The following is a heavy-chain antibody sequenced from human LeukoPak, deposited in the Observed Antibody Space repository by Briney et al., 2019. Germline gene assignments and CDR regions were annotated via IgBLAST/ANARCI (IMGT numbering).Heavy chain of an antibody. V-gene: IGHV4-30-4*01. CDR2: IYYSGNT. Sequence: SETLSLTCTVSGGSISIGDYYWSWIRQPPGKGLEWIGYIYYSGNTYYNPSLKSRVTISVDTSKNQFSLKLSSVTAADTAVYYCARAAGWFGETYDYWGQGALVTVSS. J-gene: IGHJ4*02. CDR3: ARAAGWFGETYDY. CDR1: GGSISIGDYY. D-gene: IGHD3-10*01.